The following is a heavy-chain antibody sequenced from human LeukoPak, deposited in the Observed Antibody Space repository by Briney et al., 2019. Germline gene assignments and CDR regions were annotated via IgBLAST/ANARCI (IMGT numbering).Heavy chain of an antibody. Sequence: GGSLRLSCAASGFTFSDYYMSWIRQAPGKGLGWVSYISSSGSTIYYADSVKGRFTISRDNAKNSLYLQMNSLRAEDTAVYYCARGSYVWGSYPRGAYYWGQGTLLTVSS. CDR2: ISSSGSTI. J-gene: IGHJ4*02. CDR1: GFTFSDYY. CDR3: ARGSYVWGSYPRGAYY. D-gene: IGHD3-16*02. V-gene: IGHV3-11*01.